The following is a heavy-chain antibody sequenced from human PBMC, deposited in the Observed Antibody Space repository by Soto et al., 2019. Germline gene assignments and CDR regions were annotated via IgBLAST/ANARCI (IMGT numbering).Heavy chain of an antibody. CDR1: GFTFTRYG. CDR3: ARESEDLTSNFDY. CDR2: ISSTTNYI. V-gene: IGHV3-21*06. Sequence: GGSLRLSGAASGFTFTRYGMNWVRQAPGKGLEWVSSISSTTNYIYYGDSMKGRFTIYRDNAKNSLYLETNSLRAQDTAVYYCARESEDLTSNFDYRRKGLPVLVYS. J-gene: IGHJ4*02.